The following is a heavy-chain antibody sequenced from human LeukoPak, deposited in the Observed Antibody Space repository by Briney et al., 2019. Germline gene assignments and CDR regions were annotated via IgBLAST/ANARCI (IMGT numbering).Heavy chain of an antibody. CDR3: ARDFSSGLFDY. V-gene: IGHV3-23*01. Sequence: GGSLRLSCAASGFTFSSFAMSWVRQTPGKGLEWVSTISHDGGSTYFADSVKGRFTISRDNSKSTLYLQMNSLRAEDTALYFCARDFSSGLFDYWGQGTLVAVSS. CDR1: GFTFSSFA. J-gene: IGHJ4*02. CDR2: ISHDGGST. D-gene: IGHD6-19*01.